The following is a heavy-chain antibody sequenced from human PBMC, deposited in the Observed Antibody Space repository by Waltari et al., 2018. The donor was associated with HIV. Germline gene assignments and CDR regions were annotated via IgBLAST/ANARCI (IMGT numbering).Heavy chain of an antibody. J-gene: IGHJ4*02. CDR2: ISAYNGNT. CDR3: ARDVPLAVAGTWGFDY. Sequence: QVQLVQSGAEVKKPGASVKVSCKASGYTFTSYGISWVRRAPGQGLEWMGWISAYNGNTNYAQKRQGRVTMTTDTSTSTAYMELRSLRSDDTAVYYCARDVPLAVAGTWGFDYWGQGTLVTVSS. CDR1: GYTFTSYG. D-gene: IGHD6-19*01. V-gene: IGHV1-18*01.